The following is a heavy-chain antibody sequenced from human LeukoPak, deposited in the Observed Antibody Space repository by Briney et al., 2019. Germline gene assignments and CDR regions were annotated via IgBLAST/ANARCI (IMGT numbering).Heavy chain of an antibody. Sequence: SETLSLTCTVSSGSISSGGYYWSWIRQHPGKGLEWIGYIYYSGSTYYNPSLKSRVTISVDTSKNQFSLKLSSVTAADTAVYYCASCRLGPIDYWGQGTLVTVSS. CDR3: ASCRLGPIDY. J-gene: IGHJ4*02. CDR2: IYYSGST. V-gene: IGHV4-31*03. D-gene: IGHD2-15*01. CDR1: SGSISSGGYY.